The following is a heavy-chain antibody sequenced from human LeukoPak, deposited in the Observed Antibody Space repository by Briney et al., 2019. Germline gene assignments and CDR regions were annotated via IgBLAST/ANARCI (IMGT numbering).Heavy chain of an antibody. D-gene: IGHD4-17*01. CDR2: IYYSGST. Sequence: SETLSLTCTVSGDSISSSRHSWGWIRQPPGKGLEWIGYIYYSGSTNYNPSLKSRVTISVDTSKNQFSLKLSSVTAADTAVYYCARHLPTAPGAFDIWGQGTMVTVSS. V-gene: IGHV4-61*05. CDR3: ARHLPTAPGAFDI. J-gene: IGHJ3*02. CDR1: GDSISSSRHS.